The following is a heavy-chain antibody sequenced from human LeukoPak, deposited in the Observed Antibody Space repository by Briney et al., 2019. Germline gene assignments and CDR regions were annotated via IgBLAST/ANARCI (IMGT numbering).Heavy chain of an antibody. J-gene: IGHJ6*03. CDR3: ARTTEAHSWRTRYYDYYMDV. D-gene: IGHD6-13*01. CDR2: MSPNSGDT. CDR1: GYTFSGYD. Sequence: GASVKVSCKASGYTFSGYDMHWVRQAPGQGLEWMGWMSPNSGDTGYAQKFQDRVTMTRNTSISTAYMELSSLRSDDTAVYYCARTTEAHSWRTRYYDYYMDVWGKGTTVTVSS. V-gene: IGHV1-8*02.